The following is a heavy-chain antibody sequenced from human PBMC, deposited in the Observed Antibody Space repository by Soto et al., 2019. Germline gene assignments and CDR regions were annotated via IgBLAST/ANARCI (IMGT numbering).Heavy chain of an antibody. J-gene: IGHJ4*02. CDR2: IIPIFGTA. CDR1: GGTFSSYA. Sequence: QVQLVQSGAEVKKPGSSVKVSCKASGGTFSSYAISWVRQAPGQGREWMGGIIPIFGTANYAQKFQGRVTITADKSTSTAYMELSSLRSEDTAVYYCARDRREYYYGSGSYYLDYWGQGTLVTVSS. D-gene: IGHD3-10*01. CDR3: ARDRREYYYGSGSYYLDY. V-gene: IGHV1-69*06.